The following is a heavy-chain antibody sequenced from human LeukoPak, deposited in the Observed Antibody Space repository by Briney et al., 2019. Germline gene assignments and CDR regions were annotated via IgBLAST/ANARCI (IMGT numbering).Heavy chain of an antibody. CDR3: ARFAGYSSNWYNLDY. D-gene: IGHD6-13*01. CDR1: GYTCTSDY. Sequence: ASAKVSCKASGYTCTSDYIHWVRQATGQGLELMGLTYPRDGSTSYAQKFQGRVTVTRDTSTSTVHMELSGLRSEDTAVYYCARFAGYSSNWYNLDYWGQGTLVTVSS. V-gene: IGHV1-46*01. CDR2: TYPRDGST. J-gene: IGHJ4*02.